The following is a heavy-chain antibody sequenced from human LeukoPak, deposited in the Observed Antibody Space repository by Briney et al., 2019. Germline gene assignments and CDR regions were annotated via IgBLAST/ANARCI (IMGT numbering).Heavy chain of an antibody. V-gene: IGHV4-39*07. CDR1: GGSINSVDYY. J-gene: IGHJ4*02. CDR3: ARGHTTRMVDFDY. CDR2: IYYSGTT. D-gene: IGHD1-1*01. Sequence: KSSETLSLTCSVSGGSINSVDYYWAWIRQPPGKGLEWIGSIYYSGTTYYSPSLKSRLIMSIDTSNKQFSLKLSSVTAAGTAVYYCARGHTTRMVDFDYWGQGTLVTVSS.